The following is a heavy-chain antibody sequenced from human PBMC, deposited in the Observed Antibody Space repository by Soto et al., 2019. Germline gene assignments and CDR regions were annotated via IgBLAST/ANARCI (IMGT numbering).Heavy chain of an antibody. Sequence: GSLRLSCEASGFSFSSFAMNWVRQAPGRGLEWVSYISDDGASIYYADSLKGRFTISRDNAKNSLSLQMNNLRAEDTAVYYCARENSVQAWLHHFDHWGRGTLVTVS. CDR3: ARENSVQAWLHHFDH. CDR2: ISDDGASI. J-gene: IGHJ4*02. D-gene: IGHD5-18*01. V-gene: IGHV3-48*03. CDR1: GFSFSSFA.